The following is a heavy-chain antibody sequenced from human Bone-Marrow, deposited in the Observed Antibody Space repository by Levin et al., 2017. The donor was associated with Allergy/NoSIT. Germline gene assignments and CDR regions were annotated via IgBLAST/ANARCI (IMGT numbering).Heavy chain of an antibody. D-gene: IGHD3-10*01. CDR3: ARDRFAGSGSGDS. J-gene: IGHJ4*02. CDR1: GFTFSSYW. V-gene: IGHV3-74*01. Sequence: PGGSLRLSCAASGFTFSSYWMHWVRQAPGKGLVWVSRINTDGSTTNYADSVEGLFTISRDNAKNTLYLQMNRRRAEDTAVYYCARDRFAGSGSGDSWGQGTLVTVSS. CDR2: INTDGSTT.